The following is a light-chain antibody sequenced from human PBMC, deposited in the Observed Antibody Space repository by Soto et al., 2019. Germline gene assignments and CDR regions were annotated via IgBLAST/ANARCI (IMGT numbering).Light chain of an antibody. CDR1: SSDVGGYNY. Sequence: QSALTQPRSVSGSPGQSVTISCTGTSSDVGGYNYVSWYQQHPGKAPKLMIHDVSKRPSGVPDRLSGSKSGNTASLTISGLQAEDEADYYCCSYAGSYTPVFGGGTKLTVL. J-gene: IGLJ2*01. V-gene: IGLV2-11*01. CDR2: DVS. CDR3: CSYAGSYTPV.